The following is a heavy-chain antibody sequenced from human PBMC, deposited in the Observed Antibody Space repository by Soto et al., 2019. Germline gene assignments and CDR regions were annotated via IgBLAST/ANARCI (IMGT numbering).Heavy chain of an antibody. V-gene: IGHV4-39*01. CDR1: GGSISSSSYY. J-gene: IGHJ5*02. CDR2: IYYSGST. D-gene: IGHD2-2*01. Sequence: SETLSLTCTVSGGSISSSSYYWGWIRQPPGKGLEWIGSIYYSGSTYYNLSLKSRVTISVDTSRNQFSLKLSSVTAADTAVYFCARGDIVVVPAASPVASLGWFDPWGQGTLVPVSS. CDR3: ARGDIVVVPAASPVASLGWFDP.